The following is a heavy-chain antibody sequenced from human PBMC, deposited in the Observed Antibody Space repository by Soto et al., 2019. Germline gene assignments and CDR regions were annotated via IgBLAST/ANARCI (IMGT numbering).Heavy chain of an antibody. CDR1: GGTWSTYA. J-gene: IGHJ6*01. D-gene: IGHD3-3*01. Sequence: SVRVSGKGSGGTWSTYAISWVGRGAGQGLESMGGIIRIFGTANYAQKFQGRVTITADKSTSTAYMELSSLRSDDTAVYYCARTAGGRFLEWLPPSYYYGMDVWGQGTTVTGSS. CDR2: IIRIFGTA. V-gene: IGHV1-69*06. CDR3: ARTAGGRFLEWLPPSYYYGMDV.